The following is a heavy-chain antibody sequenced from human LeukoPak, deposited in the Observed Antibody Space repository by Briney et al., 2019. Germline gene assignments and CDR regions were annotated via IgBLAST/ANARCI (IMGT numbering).Heavy chain of an antibody. V-gene: IGHV3-48*01. J-gene: IGHJ3*02. Sequence: GGSLRLSCAASGFTFSSYSMNWVRQAPGKGLEWVSYISSSSSTMYYADSVKGRFTISRDNAKNSLYLQMNSLRAEDTAVYYCARDRTGDAPLYDAFDIWGQGTMVTVSS. D-gene: IGHD7-27*01. CDR2: ISSSSSTM. CDR1: GFTFSSYS. CDR3: ARDRTGDAPLYDAFDI.